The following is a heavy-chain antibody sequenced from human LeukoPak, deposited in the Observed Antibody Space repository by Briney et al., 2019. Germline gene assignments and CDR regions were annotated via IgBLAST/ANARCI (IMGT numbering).Heavy chain of an antibody. D-gene: IGHD1-26*01. Sequence: GGSLRLSCAASGFTFSSYWMSWVRQAPGKGLEWVANIKQDGSEKYYVDSVKGRFTISRDNAKNSLYLQMNSLRAEDTAVYYCARDKVVGATALDYWGQGTLVTVSS. J-gene: IGHJ4*02. CDR1: GFTFSSYW. CDR3: ARDKVVGATALDY. V-gene: IGHV3-7*01. CDR2: IKQDGSEK.